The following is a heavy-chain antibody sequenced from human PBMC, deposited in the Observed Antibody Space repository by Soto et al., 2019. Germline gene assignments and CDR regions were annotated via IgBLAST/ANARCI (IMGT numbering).Heavy chain of an antibody. V-gene: IGHV3-23*01. CDR2: ISGSGERT. J-gene: IGHJ4*02. Sequence: GGSLRLSCAASGFTFSTCAMTWVRQAPGKGLEWVSGISGSGERTYYADSVKGRFTISRDNSKNTLYLQMNSLRAEDTAVYYCAKDLRDTVVVLPPRTYWGQGTLVTVSS. CDR3: AKDLRDTVVVLPPRTY. D-gene: IGHD3-22*01. CDR1: GFTFSTCA.